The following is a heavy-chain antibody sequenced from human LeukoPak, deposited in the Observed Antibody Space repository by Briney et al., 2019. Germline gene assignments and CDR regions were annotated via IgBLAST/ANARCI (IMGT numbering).Heavy chain of an antibody. D-gene: IGHD2-15*01. V-gene: IGHV5-51*01. CDR2: IYPGYSDT. Sequence: WESLKIFRKGPGYSFNNYCHDWVRQIPGKGLEWVGIIYPGYSDTRYSPSFQGHATLSADKSISTAYLQWSSLKASDTAMYYCARQIAATHSVDYWGERGMVADSS. CDR3: ARQIAATHSVDY. CDR1: GYSFNNYC. J-gene: IGHJ4*02.